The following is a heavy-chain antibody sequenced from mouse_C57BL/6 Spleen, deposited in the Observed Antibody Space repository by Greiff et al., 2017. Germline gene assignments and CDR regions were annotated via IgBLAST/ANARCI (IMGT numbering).Heavy chain of an antibody. Sequence: QVQLQQPGAELVKPGASVKLSCKASGYTFTSYWMHWVKQRPGQGLEWIGMIHPNSGSTNYNEKFKSKATLTVDKSSSTAYMQLSSLTSEDSAVYYCASDDGSRAWFADWGQGTLVTVSA. J-gene: IGHJ3*01. D-gene: IGHD1-1*01. V-gene: IGHV1-64*01. CDR2: IHPNSGST. CDR3: ASDDGSRAWFAD. CDR1: GYTFTSYW.